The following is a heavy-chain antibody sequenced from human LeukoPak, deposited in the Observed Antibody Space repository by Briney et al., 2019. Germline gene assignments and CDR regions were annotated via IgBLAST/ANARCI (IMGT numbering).Heavy chain of an antibody. CDR1: GFTFSTYW. J-gene: IGHJ3*02. CDR2: INSGGSIT. V-gene: IGHV3-74*03. CDR3: ARLWSGISFDM. D-gene: IGHD3-3*01. Sequence: GGSLRLSCAASGFTFSTYWMHWVRQAPGKGPVWVSRINSGGSITTYADSVKGRFTISRDNAKNTLYLQMNSLRAEDTAVYYCARLWSGISFDMWGQGTMVTVSS.